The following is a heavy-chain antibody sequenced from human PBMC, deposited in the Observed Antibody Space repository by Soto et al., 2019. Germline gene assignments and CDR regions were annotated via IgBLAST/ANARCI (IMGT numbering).Heavy chain of an antibody. CDR3: VKDLGAYYYGSGSYSY. Sequence: PGGSLRLSCSASGFTFSSYAMHWVRQAPGKGLKYVSAISSNGGSTYYADSVKGRFTISRDNSKNTLYLQMSSLRAEATAVCYCVKDLGAYYYGSGSYSYWGQGTLVTVSS. CDR1: GFTFSSYA. CDR2: ISSNGGST. V-gene: IGHV3-64D*06. J-gene: IGHJ4*02. D-gene: IGHD3-10*01.